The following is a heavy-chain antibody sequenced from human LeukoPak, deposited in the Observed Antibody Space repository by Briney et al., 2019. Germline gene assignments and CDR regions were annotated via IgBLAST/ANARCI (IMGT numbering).Heavy chain of an antibody. J-gene: IGHJ4*02. CDR2: IYYSGSA. V-gene: IGHV4-59*01. D-gene: IGHD6-13*01. CDR3: ASSIAAAGPFDY. CDR1: GGSISSYY. Sequence: SETLSLTCTVSGGSISSYYWSWIRQPPGKGLEWIGYIYYSGSANYNPSLKSRVTISVDTSKNQFSLKLSSVTAADTAVYYCASSIAAAGPFDYWGQGTLVTVSS.